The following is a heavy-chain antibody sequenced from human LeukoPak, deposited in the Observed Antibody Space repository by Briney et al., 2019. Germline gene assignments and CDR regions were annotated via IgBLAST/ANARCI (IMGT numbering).Heavy chain of an antibody. CDR3: TTLVGAPTY. CDR2: IKSKTDGGAT. D-gene: IGHD1-26*01. V-gene: IGHV3-15*01. J-gene: IGHJ4*02. CDR1: GFTFDDYG. Sequence: TGGSLRLSCAASGFTFDDYGMTWVRQAPGKGPEWVGRIKSKTDGGATDYAAAVKGRFSISRDDSRSTVYLQMTSLKTEDTAVYFCTTLVGAPTYWGQGTLVTVSS.